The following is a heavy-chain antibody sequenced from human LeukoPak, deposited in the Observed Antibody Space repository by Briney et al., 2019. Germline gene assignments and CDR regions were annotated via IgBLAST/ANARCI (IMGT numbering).Heavy chain of an antibody. J-gene: IGHJ3*02. CDR1: GYSFPYYW. CDR2: IYPDDSHT. CDR3: ARPLSSGEAIPDAFDI. V-gene: IGHV5-51*01. D-gene: IGHD2-21*01. Sequence: PGESLKISCQASGYSFPYYWIAWVRQMPGKGLEWMGIIYPDDSHTRCGPSFQGQVTISVDKSISTAYLQWNSLKASDSAMYFCARPLSSGEAIPDAFDIWGRGTKVTVSS.